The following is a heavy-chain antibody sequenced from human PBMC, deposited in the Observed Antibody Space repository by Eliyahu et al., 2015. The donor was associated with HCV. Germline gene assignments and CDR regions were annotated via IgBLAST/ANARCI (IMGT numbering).Heavy chain of an antibody. CDR3: ATASVPFD. Sequence: GGGLVQPGGSLSLSCAGSGFTFSGYWMTWVRQAPGKGLEWVATIKDDGSEKNYVDSVKGRFTISRDNSKTSMFLQMDSLRPDDTAVYYCATASVPFDWGQGTLVTVSS. J-gene: IGHJ4*02. CDR2: IKDDGSEK. V-gene: IGHV3-7*01. CDR1: GFTFSGYW. D-gene: IGHD4-17*01.